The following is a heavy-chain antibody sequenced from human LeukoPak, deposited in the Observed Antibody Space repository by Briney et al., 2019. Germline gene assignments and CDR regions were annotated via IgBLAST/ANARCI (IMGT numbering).Heavy chain of an antibody. CDR2: IYHSGST. V-gene: IGHV4-30-2*01. D-gene: IGHD2-2*01. J-gene: IGHJ4*02. Sequence: SQTLSLTCTVSGGSISSGGYYWSWIRQPPGKGLEWIGYIYHSGSTYYNPSLKSRVTISVDRSKNQFSLKLSSVTAADTAVYYCARDCLYCSSTSLLDWGQGTLVTVSS. CDR1: GGSISSGGYY. CDR3: ARDCLYCSSTSLLD.